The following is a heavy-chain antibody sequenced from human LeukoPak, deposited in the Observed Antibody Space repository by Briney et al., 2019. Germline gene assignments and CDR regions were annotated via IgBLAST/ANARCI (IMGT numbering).Heavy chain of an antibody. D-gene: IGHD2-2*01. Sequence: SETLSLTCAVYGGSFSGYYWSWIRQPPGKGLEWIGEINHSGSTNYNPSLKSRVTISVDTSKNQFSLKLSSVTAADTAVYYCASGIVVVPAAYWFDPWGQGTLVTVSS. V-gene: IGHV4-34*01. CDR3: ASGIVVVPAAYWFDP. CDR2: INHSGST. CDR1: GGSFSGYY. J-gene: IGHJ5*02.